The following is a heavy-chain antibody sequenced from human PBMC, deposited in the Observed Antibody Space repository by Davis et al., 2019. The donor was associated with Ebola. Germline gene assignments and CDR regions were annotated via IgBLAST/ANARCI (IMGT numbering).Heavy chain of an antibody. CDR1: GGSFSGYY. V-gene: IGHV4-34*01. CDR2: INHSGST. J-gene: IGHJ4*02. CDR3: ARSLYYYDSSGYYRY. Sequence: GSLRLSCAVHGGSFSGYYWSWIRQPPGKGLEWIGEINHSGSTNYNPSLKSRVTISVDTSKNQFSLKLSSVTAADTAVYYCARSLYYYDSSGYYRYWGQGTLVTVSS. D-gene: IGHD3-22*01.